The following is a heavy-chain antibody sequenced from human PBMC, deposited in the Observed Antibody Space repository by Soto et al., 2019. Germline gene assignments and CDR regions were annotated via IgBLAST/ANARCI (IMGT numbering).Heavy chain of an antibody. Sequence: SETLSLTYTVSGGSXSSGPYYWSWIRQHPGKGLEWIGYIYSSGSTYYNPSLKGRVTISLDTSKNHFSLKLSSVTAADRAVYYCARKGGGWPNDASDVWGQGKMVTFSS. CDR3: ARKGGGWPNDASDV. J-gene: IGHJ3*01. V-gene: IGHV4-31*03. CDR2: IYSSGST. D-gene: IGHD6-19*01. CDR1: GGSXSSGPYY.